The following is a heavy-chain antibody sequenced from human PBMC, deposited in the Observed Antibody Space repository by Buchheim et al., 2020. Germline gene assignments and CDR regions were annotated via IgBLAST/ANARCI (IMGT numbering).Heavy chain of an antibody. V-gene: IGHV3-30*18. CDR3: AKSGGREVIPAPFDY. Sequence: QVQLVESGGGVVQPGRSLRLSCAASGFTFSSYGMHWVRQAPGKGLEWVAVISYDGSNKYYVDSVKGRFSISRDNSKNTLYLQMNSLRAEDTALYYCAKSGGREVIPAPFDYWGQGTL. CDR1: GFTFSSYG. D-gene: IGHD3-10*01. CDR2: ISYDGSNK. J-gene: IGHJ4*02.